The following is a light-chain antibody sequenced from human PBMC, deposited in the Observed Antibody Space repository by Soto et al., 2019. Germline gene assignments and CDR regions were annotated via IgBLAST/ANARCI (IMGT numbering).Light chain of an antibody. J-gene: IGLJ3*02. CDR1: SSDIGSYNL. CDR2: EYN. CDR3: CSYAGDSTWV. Sequence: QSALTQPASVSGSPGQSITISCTGTSSDIGSYNLVSWYQQHPGKGPKLMIYEYNKRPSGASNRFSGSKSGNTASLTISGLQAEDEADYYCCSYAGDSTWVFGGGTKLTV. V-gene: IGLV2-23*01.